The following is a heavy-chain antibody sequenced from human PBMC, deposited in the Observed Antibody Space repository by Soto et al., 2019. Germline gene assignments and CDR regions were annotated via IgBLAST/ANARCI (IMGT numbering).Heavy chain of an antibody. CDR1: GFTFSSYG. D-gene: IGHD3-3*01. V-gene: IGHV3-33*01. J-gene: IGHJ4*02. CDR2: IWYDGSNK. CDR3: ARGRYYDFWSGYSVNEFDY. Sequence: PGGSLRLSCASSGFTFSSYGMHLVRQAPGKGLEWVAVIWYDGSNKYYADSVKGRFTISRDNSKNTLYLQMNSLRAEDTAVYYCARGRYYDFWSGYSVNEFDYWGQGTLVTVSS.